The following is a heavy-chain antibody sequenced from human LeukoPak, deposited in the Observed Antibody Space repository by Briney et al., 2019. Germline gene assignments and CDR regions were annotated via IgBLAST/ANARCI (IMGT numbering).Heavy chain of an antibody. CDR1: GFTFNSYG. D-gene: IGHD6-6*01. V-gene: IGHV3-30*02. J-gene: IGHJ4*02. CDR3: AKDLSGSLYFDY. Sequence: PEGSLRLSCAASGFTFNSYGMHWVRQAPGKGLEWVAFIRYDGSNKYYADSVKGRFTISRDNSKNTLYLQMNSLRAEDTAVYYCAKDLSGSLYFDYWGQGTLVTVSS. CDR2: IRYDGSNK.